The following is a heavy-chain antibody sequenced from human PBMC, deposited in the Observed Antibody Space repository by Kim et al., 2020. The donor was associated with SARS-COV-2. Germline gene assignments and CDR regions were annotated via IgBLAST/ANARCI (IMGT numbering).Heavy chain of an antibody. CDR1: GYTFDTFS. Sequence: ASVKVSCKASGYTFDTFSLYWLRQAPGQRFEWMGWINGGNGNPRYSQNFQGRVIFTTDTSATTAYMELTSLTFKDTAVYYCASEGSGSYNWLDLWGQGTLVTVSS. CDR3: ASEGSGSYNWLDL. J-gene: IGHJ5*02. CDR2: INGGNGNP. D-gene: IGHD3-10*01. V-gene: IGHV1-3*01.